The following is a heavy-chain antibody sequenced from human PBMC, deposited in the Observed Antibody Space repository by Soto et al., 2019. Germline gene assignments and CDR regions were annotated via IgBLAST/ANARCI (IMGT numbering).Heavy chain of an antibody. Sequence: SETLSLTCAFYGLSFSGYYWSWIRQPPGKGLEWIGEINHSGSTNYNPSPKSRVTISVDTSKNQFSLKLSSVTAADTAVYYCAREQLVGGGYYYYYGMDVWGQGTTVTVSS. CDR3: AREQLVGGGYYYYYGMDV. J-gene: IGHJ6*02. CDR1: GLSFSGYY. D-gene: IGHD6-6*01. CDR2: INHSGST. V-gene: IGHV4-34*01.